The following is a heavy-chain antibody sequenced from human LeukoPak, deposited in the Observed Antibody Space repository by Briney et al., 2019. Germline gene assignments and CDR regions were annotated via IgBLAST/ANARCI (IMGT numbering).Heavy chain of an antibody. CDR1: GFTFSSYA. D-gene: IGHD2-2*02. V-gene: IGHV3-23*01. CDR2: ISGSGSST. J-gene: IGHJ4*02. CDR3: ARARYCTSTSCYIDY. Sequence: GGPLRLSCAASGFTFSSYAMSWVRQAPGKGLEWVSGISGSGSSTYYADSVKGRFSISRDNSKNTLYLQMNSLRAEDTAVYYCARARYCTSTSCYIDYWGQGTLVTVSS.